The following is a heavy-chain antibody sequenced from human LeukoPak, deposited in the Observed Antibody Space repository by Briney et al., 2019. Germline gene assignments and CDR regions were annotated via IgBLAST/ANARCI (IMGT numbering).Heavy chain of an antibody. CDR1: GFTFDDDV. D-gene: IGHD6-19*01. CDR2: ISWNSRSI. CDR3: AKDMYGQQWLALDS. V-gene: IGHV3-9*01. Sequence: GGSLRLFCAASGFTFDDDVMHWGRQAPGSGVEWVSGISWNSRSIGYADSVRGRFTTSRDNAKNSLYLQMNSLRAEDTALYYCAKDMYGQQWLALDSWGQGSLVTVSS. J-gene: IGHJ4*02.